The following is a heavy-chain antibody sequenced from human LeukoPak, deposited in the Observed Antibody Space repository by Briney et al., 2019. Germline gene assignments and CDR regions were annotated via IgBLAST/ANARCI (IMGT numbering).Heavy chain of an antibody. J-gene: IGHJ4*02. V-gene: IGHV1-2*02. Sequence: ASVKVSCKASGYTFSDYYIHWVRQAPGQGLEWMGWIDPKNGGTKSAQKFQGRVTMTRDMSIRTAYMELSRLRSDDTAEYYCARGRLSGSGSYWGQGALVIVSS. CDR2: IDPKNGGT. D-gene: IGHD1-26*01. CDR3: ARGRLSGSGSY. CDR1: GYTFSDYY.